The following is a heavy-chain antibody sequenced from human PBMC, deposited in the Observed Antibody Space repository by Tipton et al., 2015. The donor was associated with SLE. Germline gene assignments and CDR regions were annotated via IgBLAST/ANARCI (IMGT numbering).Heavy chain of an antibody. V-gene: IGHV4-39*01. D-gene: IGHD6-13*01. Sequence: LRLSCTLSGGSISSSSYYWGWIRQPPGKGLEWIGSIYYSGSTHYNPSLKSRVTISVDTSKNQFSLKLSSVTAADTAVYYCARHSSSWYKDWFDPWGQGTLVTVSS. CDR3: ARHSSSWYKDWFDP. J-gene: IGHJ5*02. CDR2: IYYSGST. CDR1: GGSISSSSYY.